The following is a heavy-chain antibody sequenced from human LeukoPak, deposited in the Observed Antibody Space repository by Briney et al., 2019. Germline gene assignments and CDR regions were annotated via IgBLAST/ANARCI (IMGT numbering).Heavy chain of an antibody. V-gene: IGHV3-74*01. J-gene: IGHJ5*01. Sequence: PGGSLRLSCAASGFTFSRYWMHWVRQAPGKGLVWVSRISGDARTTTYADSVKGRFTISRDNSKNTLYLQVNTLRADDTATYYCAKPISGGLAVTADWFHPWGQGSLVVVSS. CDR2: ISGDARTT. D-gene: IGHD6-19*01. CDR1: GFTFSRYW. CDR3: AKPISGGLAVTADWFHP.